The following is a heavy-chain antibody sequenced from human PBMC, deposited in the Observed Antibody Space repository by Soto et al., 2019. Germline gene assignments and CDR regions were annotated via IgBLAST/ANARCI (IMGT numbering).Heavy chain of an antibody. CDR3: ARGDYSNYQGGDYYYGMDV. J-gene: IGHJ6*02. D-gene: IGHD4-4*01. CDR1: GFTFSSYA. V-gene: IGHV3-30-3*01. Sequence: GVSLRLSCAASGFTFSSYAMHWVRQAPGKGLEWVAVISYDGSNKYYADSVKGRFTISRDNSKNTLYLQMNSLRAEDTAVYYCARGDYSNYQGGDYYYGMDVWGQGTMVTVSS. CDR2: ISYDGSNK.